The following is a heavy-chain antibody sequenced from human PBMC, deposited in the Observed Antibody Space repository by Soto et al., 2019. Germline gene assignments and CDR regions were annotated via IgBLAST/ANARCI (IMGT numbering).Heavy chain of an antibody. J-gene: IGHJ4*02. CDR2: FDPEDGET. V-gene: IGHV1-24*01. D-gene: IGHD3-3*01. Sequence: ASVKVSCKASGGTFSSYAISWVRQAPGQGLEWMGGFDPEDGETIYAQKFQGRVTMTEDTSTDTAYMELSSLRSEDTAVYYCATGLKRFTIYYFDYWGQGTLVTVSS. CDR1: GGTFSSYA. CDR3: ATGLKRFTIYYFDY.